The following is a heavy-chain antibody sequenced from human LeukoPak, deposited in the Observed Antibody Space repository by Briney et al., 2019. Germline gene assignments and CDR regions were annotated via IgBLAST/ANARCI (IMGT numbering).Heavy chain of an antibody. V-gene: IGHV3-64*02. CDR2: IGTNGDDT. Sequence: VGSLRLSGAASGFTFSTYAMHWVRQAPGKGLEYVSAIGTNGDDTYYADSVRGRFTIFRDNSKNTLFLQMGSLRADDMAVYYCARSGSTSCYDYWGQGTLVTVSS. D-gene: IGHD2-2*01. CDR1: GFTFSTYA. J-gene: IGHJ4*02. CDR3: ARSGSTSCYDY.